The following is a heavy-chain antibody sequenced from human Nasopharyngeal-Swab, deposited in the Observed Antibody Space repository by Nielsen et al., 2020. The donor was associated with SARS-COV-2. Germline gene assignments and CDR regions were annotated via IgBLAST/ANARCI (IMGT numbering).Heavy chain of an antibody. CDR3: ARETHSGSYKRPFDY. Sequence: WIRQPPGKGLEWIGEIYHSGSTNYNPSLKSRVTISVDKSKNQFSLKLSSVTAADTAVYYCARETHSGSYKRPFDYWGQGTLVTVSS. V-gene: IGHV4-4*02. J-gene: IGHJ4*02. CDR2: IYHSGST. D-gene: IGHD1-26*01.